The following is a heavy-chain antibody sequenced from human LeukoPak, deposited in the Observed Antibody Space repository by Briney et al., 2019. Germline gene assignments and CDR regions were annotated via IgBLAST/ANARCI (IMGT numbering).Heavy chain of an antibody. Sequence: GGSLRLSCAASGFTFSSHGMHWVRQAPGKGLEWVAFIRYDESSKYYADSVKGRFTISGDNSKNTLYLQMNSLRAEDTAVYYCAKDLIAATPHAFDIWGQGTMVTVSS. CDR3: AKDLIAATPHAFDI. CDR2: IRYDESSK. CDR1: GFTFSSHG. D-gene: IGHD6-13*01. V-gene: IGHV3-30*02. J-gene: IGHJ3*02.